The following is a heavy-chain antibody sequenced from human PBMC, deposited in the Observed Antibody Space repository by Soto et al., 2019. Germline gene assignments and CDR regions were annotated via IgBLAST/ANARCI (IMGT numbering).Heavy chain of an antibody. V-gene: IGHV4-59*08. CDR2: IFYSGST. J-gene: IGHJ4*02. CDR1: GGSLNKYY. Sequence: SETLSLTCTVSGGSLNKYYWSWIRQPPGKGLEWIGFIFYSGSTNYNASLKSRVTISVDTSKRQFSLKLSSVTAADTAVFYCARQGEHSSSYFFDSWGQGTLVTVYS. CDR3: ARQGEHSSSYFFDS. D-gene: IGHD6-6*01.